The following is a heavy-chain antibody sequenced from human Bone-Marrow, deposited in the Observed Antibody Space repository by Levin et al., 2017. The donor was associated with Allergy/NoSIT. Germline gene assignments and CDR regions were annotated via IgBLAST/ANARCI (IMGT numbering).Heavy chain of an antibody. J-gene: IGHJ1*01. CDR1: GFTFRTYW. V-gene: IGHV3-74*01. CDR3: AIGGGENDYGGN. Sequence: PGGSLRLSCEFSGFTFRTYWMQWVRQAPGKGLVWVCSIGSDGRNTDYADSVKGRFTISRDNAKNTLYLQMNSLRVEDTAVYYCAIGGGENDYGGNWGQGTLVTVSS. CDR2: IGSDGRNT. D-gene: IGHD4-23*01.